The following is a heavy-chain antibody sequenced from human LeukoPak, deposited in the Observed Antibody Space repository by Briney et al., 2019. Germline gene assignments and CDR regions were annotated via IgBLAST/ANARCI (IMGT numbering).Heavy chain of an antibody. V-gene: IGHV3-33*06. CDR3: AKSGNKAVVIDY. D-gene: IGHD6-19*01. Sequence: GRSLRLSCAASGFTFSSYGMHWVRQAPGKGLEWVAVIWYDGSNKYYADSVKGRFTISRDNSKNALYLQMNSLRAEDTAVYYCAKSGNKAVVIDYWGQGTLVTVSS. CDR2: IWYDGSNK. CDR1: GFTFSSYG. J-gene: IGHJ4*02.